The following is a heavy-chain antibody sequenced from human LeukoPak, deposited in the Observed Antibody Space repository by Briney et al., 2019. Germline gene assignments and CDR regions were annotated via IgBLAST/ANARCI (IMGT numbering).Heavy chain of an antibody. J-gene: IGHJ6*02. CDR2: ISYDGSNK. D-gene: IGHD5-18*01. CDR3: ARVMDTAMASYFYYGMDV. Sequence: PGGSLRLSCAASGFIFSSYAMHWVRQAPGKGLEWVAVISYDGSNKYYADSVKGRFTISRDNSKNTLYLQMNSLRAEDTAVYYCARVMDTAMASYFYYGMDVWGQGTTVAVSS. V-gene: IGHV3-30-3*01. CDR1: GFIFSSYA.